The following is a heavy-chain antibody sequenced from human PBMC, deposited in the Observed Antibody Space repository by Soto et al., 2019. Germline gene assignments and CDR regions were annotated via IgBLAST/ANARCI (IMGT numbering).Heavy chain of an antibody. CDR1: GFTFSDHY. CDR2: SRSKANGDTT. Sequence: GGSLRLSCAASGFTFSDHYMDWVRQAPGKGLEWVGRSRSKANGDTTDYAASVRGRFTISRDDSKNTLYLQMNSLKTEDTAVYYCTTDGSYYGDYLSEYWGQGTLVTVSS. V-gene: IGHV3-72*01. J-gene: IGHJ4*02. D-gene: IGHD4-17*01. CDR3: TTDGSYYGDYLSEY.